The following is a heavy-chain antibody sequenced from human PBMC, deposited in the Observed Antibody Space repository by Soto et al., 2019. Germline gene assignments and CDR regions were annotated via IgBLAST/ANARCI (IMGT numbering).Heavy chain of an antibody. CDR2: ISAYNGNT. J-gene: IGHJ4*02. CDR3: EVDTAMGLGDY. V-gene: IGHV1-18*01. CDR1: GYTFTSYG. Sequence: QVQLVQSGAEVKKPGASVKVSCKASGYTFTSYGISWVRQAPGQGLEWMGWISAYNGNTNYAQKLQGRVTMTTEPSTSTAYMEVRSLRSDDTAVYYCEVDTAMGLGDYWGQGTMVTVSS. D-gene: IGHD5-18*01.